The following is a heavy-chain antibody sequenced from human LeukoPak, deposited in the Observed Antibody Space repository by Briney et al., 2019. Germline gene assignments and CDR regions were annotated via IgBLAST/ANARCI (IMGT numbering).Heavy chain of an antibody. J-gene: IGHJ4*02. CDR3: AKVGIYYDGSGYLYFDY. D-gene: IGHD3-22*01. V-gene: IGHV3-23*01. CDR1: GFTFSSYA. CDR2: ISGSGGST. Sequence: GGSLRLSCAASGFTFSSYAMSWVRQAPGKGLEWVSAISGSGGSTYYADSVKGRFTISRDNSKNTLYLQMNSLRAEDTAVYYCAKVGIYYDGSGYLYFDYWGQGTLVTVSS.